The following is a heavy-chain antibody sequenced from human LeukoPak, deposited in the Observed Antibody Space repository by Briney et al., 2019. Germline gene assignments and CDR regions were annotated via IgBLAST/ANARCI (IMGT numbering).Heavy chain of an antibody. V-gene: IGHV1-69*01. CDR1: GGTFSSYA. D-gene: IGHD6-13*01. CDR3: ARAPPQYSSSIDYYFDY. CDR2: IIPIFGTA. Sequence: SVKVSCKASGGTFSSYAISWVRQAPGQGLEWMGGIIPIFGTANYAQKFQGRVTITADESTSTAYMQLSSLRSEDTAVYYCARAPPQYSSSIDYYFDYWGQGTLVTVSS. J-gene: IGHJ4*02.